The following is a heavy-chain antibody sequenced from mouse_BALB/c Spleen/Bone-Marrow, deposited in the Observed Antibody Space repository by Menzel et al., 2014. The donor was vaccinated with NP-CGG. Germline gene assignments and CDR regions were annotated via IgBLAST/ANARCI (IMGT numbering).Heavy chain of an antibody. Sequence: VKLQESGAELMKPGASVKISCKATGYTFSSYWIEWVKRRPGHGLEWIGEILPGRGSTNYNEKFKGKATFTSDTSSNTAYMQLSSLTSEDSAAYYCARWDTTAMDYWGQGTSVTVSS. CDR1: GYTFSSYW. D-gene: IGHD1-1*01. CDR2: ILPGRGST. V-gene: IGHV1-9*01. J-gene: IGHJ4*01. CDR3: ARWDTTAMDY.